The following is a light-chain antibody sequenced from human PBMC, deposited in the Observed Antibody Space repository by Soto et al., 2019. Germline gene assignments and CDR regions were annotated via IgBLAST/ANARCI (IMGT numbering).Light chain of an antibody. CDR2: ATS. CDR3: QQSYKMPS. V-gene: IGKV1-39*01. J-gene: IGKJ5*01. CDR1: RNVSIY. Sequence: IPLTQSPSARAASAFDRRTLTCRASRNVSIYLNWYQHKPGKGPTLLIHATSNLQIGVPSRFSGSGSGTEFTLTISSLEPEDFGTYYCQQSYKMPSFGQGTRLEIK.